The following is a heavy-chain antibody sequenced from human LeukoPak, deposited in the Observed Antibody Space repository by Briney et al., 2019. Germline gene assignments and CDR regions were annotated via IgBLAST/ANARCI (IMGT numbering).Heavy chain of an antibody. J-gene: IGHJ4*02. CDR2: ISSSGSTI. CDR3: ARDRYDNSGYHDY. V-gene: IGHV3-48*03. CDR1: GFSFSSYE. Sequence: GGSLRLSCAASGFSFSSYEMNWVRQAPGQGLEWVSYISSSGSTIYYADSVKGRFTISRDNAKNSLYLQMNSLRAEDTAVYYCARDRYDNSGYHDYWGQGTLVTVSA. D-gene: IGHD3-22*01.